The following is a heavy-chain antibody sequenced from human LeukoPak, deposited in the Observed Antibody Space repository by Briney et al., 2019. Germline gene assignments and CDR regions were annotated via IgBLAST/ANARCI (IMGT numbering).Heavy chain of an antibody. J-gene: IGHJ4*02. CDR3: AKDMGMGIGSSWSILDY. CDR2: ISWNSGSI. V-gene: IGHV3-9*01. D-gene: IGHD6-13*01. CDR1: GFTFDDYA. Sequence: GRSLRLSCAASGFTFDDYAMHWVRQAPGKGLEWVSGISWNSGSIGYADSVKGRFTISRDNAKNSLYLQMNSLRAEDTALYYCAKDMGMGIGSSWSILDYWGQGTLVTVSS.